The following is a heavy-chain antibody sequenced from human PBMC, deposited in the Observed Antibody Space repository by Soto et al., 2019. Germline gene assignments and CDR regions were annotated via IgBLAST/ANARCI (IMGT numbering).Heavy chain of an antibody. V-gene: IGHV4-34*01. J-gene: IGHJ5*02. CDR3: ARHGGFHYYDSSGYQFNWFDP. CDR1: GGSFSGYY. Sequence: PSETLSLTCAVYGGSFSGYYWSWIRQPPGKGLEWIGEINHSGSTNYNPSLKSRVTISVDTSKNQFSLKLSSVTAADTAVYYCARHGGFHYYDSSGYQFNWFDPWGQGTLVTVSS. CDR2: INHSGST. D-gene: IGHD3-22*01.